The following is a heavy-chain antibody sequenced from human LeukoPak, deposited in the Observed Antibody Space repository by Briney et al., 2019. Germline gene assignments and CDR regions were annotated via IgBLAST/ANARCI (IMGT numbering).Heavy chain of an antibody. CDR1: GYTFTSYG. CDR2: ISAYNGNT. CDR3: ARDRRDSLAAAALDY. V-gene: IGHV1-18*01. D-gene: IGHD6-13*01. Sequence: ASVKVSCKASGYTFTSYGISWVRQAPGQGLEWMGWISAYNGNTNYAQKLQGRVTMTTDTSTSTAYMELRSLRSDDTAVYYCARDRRDSLAAAALDYWGQGTRVTVSS. J-gene: IGHJ4*02.